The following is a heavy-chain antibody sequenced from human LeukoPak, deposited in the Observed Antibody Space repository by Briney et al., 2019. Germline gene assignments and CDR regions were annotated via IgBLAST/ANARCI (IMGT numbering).Heavy chain of an antibody. CDR2: ISYDGSNK. D-gene: IGHD3/OR15-3a*01. CDR3: ANGLYREWDY. Sequence: GGSLRLSCAASGFTFSSYAMRWVRQAPGKGLEWVAVISYDGSNKYYADSVKGRFTISRDNSKNTLYLQMNSLRAEDTAVYYCANGLYREWDYWGQGTLVTVSS. V-gene: IGHV3-30*04. CDR1: GFTFSSYA. J-gene: IGHJ4*02.